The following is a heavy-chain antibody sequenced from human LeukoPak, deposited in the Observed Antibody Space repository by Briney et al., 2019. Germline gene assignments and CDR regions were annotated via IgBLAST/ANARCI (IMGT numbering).Heavy chain of an antibody. Sequence: GGSLRLSCAASGFTISSNYMSWVRQAPGKGLEWVSVIYSGGSTYYADSVKGRFTITRDNSKNTLYLQMNSLRAEDTAVYYCARDAEQLYRAFDIWGQGTMVTVSS. CDR3: ARDAEQLYRAFDI. V-gene: IGHV3-66*01. J-gene: IGHJ3*02. CDR2: IYSGGST. D-gene: IGHD6-13*01. CDR1: GFTISSNY.